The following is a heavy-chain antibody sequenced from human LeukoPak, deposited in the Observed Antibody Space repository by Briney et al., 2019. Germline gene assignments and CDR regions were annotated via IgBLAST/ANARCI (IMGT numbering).Heavy chain of an antibody. Sequence: GGSLSHSRASSKFTFSDYAMSGVRQVAGKGLAWVSSISGSGNSTYYVDSAKRRITISKDNSKNTLFLQINSLRAEATAVYYCSRGPYCSGGTCFSLGEFDPWGQGTLVTVSS. V-gene: IGHV3-23*02. CDR1: KFTFSDYA. CDR2: ISGSGNST. CDR3: SRGPYCSGGTCFSLGEFDP. J-gene: IGHJ5*02. D-gene: IGHD2-15*01.